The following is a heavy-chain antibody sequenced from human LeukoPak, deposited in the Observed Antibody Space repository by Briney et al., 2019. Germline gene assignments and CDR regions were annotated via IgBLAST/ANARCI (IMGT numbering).Heavy chain of an antibody. CDR2: ISYDGSNK. CDR1: GFTFSSYG. CDR3: AKANRYSSSWYDY. J-gene: IGHJ4*02. V-gene: IGHV3-30*18. Sequence: GGSLRLSCAASGFTFSSYGMHWVRQAPGKGLEWVAVISYDGSNKYYADSVKGRFTISRDNAKNSLYLQMNSLRAEDTALYHCAKANRYSSSWYDYWGQGTLVTVSS. D-gene: IGHD6-13*01.